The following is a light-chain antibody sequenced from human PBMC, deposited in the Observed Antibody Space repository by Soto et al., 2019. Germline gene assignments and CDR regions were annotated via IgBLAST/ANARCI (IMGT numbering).Light chain of an antibody. CDR2: EVS. V-gene: IGLV2-14*01. CDR3: TSYTSSSTVV. Sequence: QAVLTQPAPVSGSPGQSITISCTGTGSDVGGYNYVSWYQQHPGKAPKLMIHEVSNRPSGVSNRFSGAKSGNTASLTISGLQAEDEADYYCTSYTSSSTVVFGGGTKLTVL. J-gene: IGLJ2*01. CDR1: GSDVGGYNY.